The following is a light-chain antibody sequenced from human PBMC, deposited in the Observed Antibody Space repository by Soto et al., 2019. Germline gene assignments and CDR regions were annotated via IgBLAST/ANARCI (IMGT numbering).Light chain of an antibody. Sequence: DIQTTQSPSTLSASVGDRVTITCLSSQSISSWLAWYQQKPGKAPKLLIYDASSLESGVPSRFSGSGSGTEFTLTISSLQPDDFATYYCQQYNSYPYTFGQGTKVDIK. J-gene: IGKJ2*01. V-gene: IGKV1-5*01. CDR1: QSISSW. CDR3: QQYNSYPYT. CDR2: DAS.